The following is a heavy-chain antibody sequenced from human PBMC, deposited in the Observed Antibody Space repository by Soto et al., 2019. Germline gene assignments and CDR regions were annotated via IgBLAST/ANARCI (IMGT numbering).Heavy chain of an antibody. V-gene: IGHV1-18*04. CDR1: GFTFTSYG. CDR3: TRERARIIDY. D-gene: IGHD3-10*01. J-gene: IGHJ4*02. Sequence: ASVKVSCKTSGFTFTSYGISWVRQAPGQGLEWMGWISGYTGDTNYAQTLQGRVTMTTDTSTSTAYMKVRSLRSDDTAVYYCTRERARIIDYWGQGTLVTVSS. CDR2: ISGYTGDT.